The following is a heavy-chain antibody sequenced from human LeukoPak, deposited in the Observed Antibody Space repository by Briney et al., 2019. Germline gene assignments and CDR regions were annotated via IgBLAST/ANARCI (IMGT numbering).Heavy chain of an antibody. CDR1: GGTFSSYA. CDR3: APSRPQKGFDP. CDR2: IILIFGTA. J-gene: IGHJ5*02. Sequence: ASVKVSCKASGGTFSSYAISWVRQAPGQGLEWMGGIILIFGTANYAQKFQGRVTITADESTSTAYMELSSLRSEDTAVYYCAPSRPQKGFDPWGQGTLVTVSS. V-gene: IGHV1-69*13.